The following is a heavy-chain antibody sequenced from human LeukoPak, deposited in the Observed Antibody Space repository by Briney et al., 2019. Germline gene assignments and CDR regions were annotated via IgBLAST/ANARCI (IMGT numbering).Heavy chain of an antibody. D-gene: IGHD7-27*01. CDR3: ARENWGFDY. J-gene: IGHJ4*02. CDR1: GYTFRTYG. CDR2: INTNTGNP. Sequence: ASVKVSCKASGYTFRTYGIYWVRQAPGQGLEYMGWINTNTGNPTCAQGFTGRFVFSLDTSVSTAYLQISGLKIEDTAVYYCARENWGFDYWGQGTLVTVSS. V-gene: IGHV7-4-1*02.